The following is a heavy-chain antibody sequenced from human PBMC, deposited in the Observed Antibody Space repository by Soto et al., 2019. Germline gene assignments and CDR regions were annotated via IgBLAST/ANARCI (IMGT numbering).Heavy chain of an antibody. Sequence: GSLGLSCAATGFTVSSKYMGWVRQPPGKGLEWIGEINHSGSTNYNPSLKSRVTISVDTSKNQFSLKLSSVTAADTAVYYCARGLRWLQFYYYYGMDVWGQGTTVTVSS. CDR2: INHSGST. D-gene: IGHD5-12*01. CDR1: GFTVSSKY. J-gene: IGHJ6*02. CDR3: ARGLRWLQFYYYYGMDV. V-gene: IGHV4-34*01.